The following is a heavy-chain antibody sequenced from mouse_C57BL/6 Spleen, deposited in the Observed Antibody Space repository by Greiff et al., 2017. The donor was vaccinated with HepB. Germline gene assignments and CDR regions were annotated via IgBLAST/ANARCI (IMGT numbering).Heavy chain of an antibody. J-gene: IGHJ2*01. Sequence: QVQLKQPGAELVKPGASVKLSCKASGYTFTSYWMHWVKQRPGQGLEWIGMIHPNSGSTNYNEKFKSKATLTVDKSSSTAYMQLSSLTSEDSAVYYCASGDYDKRGGYWGQGTTLTVSS. V-gene: IGHV1-64*01. CDR2: IHPNSGST. CDR3: ASGDYDKRGGY. D-gene: IGHD2-4*01. CDR1: GYTFTSYW.